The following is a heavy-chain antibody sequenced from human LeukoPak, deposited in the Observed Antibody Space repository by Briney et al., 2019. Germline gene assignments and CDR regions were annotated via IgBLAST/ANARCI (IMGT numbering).Heavy chain of an antibody. J-gene: IGHJ4*02. CDR1: GFTFSDYY. D-gene: IGHD4-17*01. V-gene: IGHV3-11*04. Sequence: GGSLRLSCAASGFTFSDYYMSWIRQAPGKGLEWVSYISSSGSTIYYADSVKGRFTISRDNAKNSLYLQMNSLRAEDTAVYYCARLNEDYGDSYYFDYWGQGTLVTVSS. CDR2: ISSSGSTI. CDR3: ARLNEDYGDSYYFDY.